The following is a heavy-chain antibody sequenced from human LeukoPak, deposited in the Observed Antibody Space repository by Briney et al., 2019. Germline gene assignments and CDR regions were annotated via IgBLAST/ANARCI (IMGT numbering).Heavy chain of an antibody. J-gene: IGHJ6*02. CDR1: GFTFSSYA. V-gene: IGHV3-23*01. CDR2: ISGSGGST. Sequence: GGSLRLSCAASGFTFSSYAMSWVRQAPGKGLEWVSAISGSGGSTYYADSVKGRFTISRDNSKNTLYLQMNSLRAEDTAVYYCAKASGAVVVAAPSGYYYGMDVWGQGTTVTVSS. D-gene: IGHD2-15*01. CDR3: AKASGAVVVAAPSGYYYGMDV.